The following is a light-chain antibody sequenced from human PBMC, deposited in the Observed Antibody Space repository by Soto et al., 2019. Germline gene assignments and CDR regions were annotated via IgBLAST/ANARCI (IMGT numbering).Light chain of an antibody. V-gene: IGKV1-5*03. Sequence: SLCCRVTIPGRASQSISSWLAWYQQKPGKAPKLLIYKASSLESGVPSRFSGSGSGTEFTLTISSLQPDDFATYYCQQYNSYWPFGQGSKADIK. CDR2: KAS. J-gene: IGKJ1*01. CDR3: QQYNSYWP. CDR1: QSISSW.